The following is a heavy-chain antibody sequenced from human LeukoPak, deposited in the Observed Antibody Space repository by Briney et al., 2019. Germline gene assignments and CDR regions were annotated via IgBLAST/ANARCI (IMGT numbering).Heavy chain of an antibody. CDR1: GYTLTELS. D-gene: IGHD6-19*01. CDR3: ARVLFYSSGNKSNRVDY. J-gene: IGHJ4*02. Sequence: ASVKVSCKVSGYTLTELSMHWVRQAPGKGLEWMGGFDPEDGETIYAQKFQGRVTMTEDTSTDTAYMELSRLRSDDTAVYYCARVLFYSSGNKSNRVDYWGQGTLVTASS. V-gene: IGHV1-24*01. CDR2: FDPEDGET.